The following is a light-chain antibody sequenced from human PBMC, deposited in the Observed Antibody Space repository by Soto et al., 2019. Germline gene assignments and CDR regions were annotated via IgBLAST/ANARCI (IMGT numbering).Light chain of an antibody. Sequence: XSALTQPPSASGTPGQRVTISCSGSSSNIGPNTVNWYQQVPGTAPKVLIYSSNQRPSGVPDRFSGSKSGTSASLAISGLQSEDEADYYCAVWDDSLNGLIFGGGTKVTVL. J-gene: IGLJ2*01. CDR1: SSNIGPNT. V-gene: IGLV1-44*01. CDR2: SSN. CDR3: AVWDDSLNGLI.